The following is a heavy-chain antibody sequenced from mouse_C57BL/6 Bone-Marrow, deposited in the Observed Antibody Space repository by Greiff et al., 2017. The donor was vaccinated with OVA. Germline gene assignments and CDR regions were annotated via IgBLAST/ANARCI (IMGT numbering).Heavy chain of an antibody. Sequence: QVQLQQSGPELVKPGASVKLSCKASGYTFTSYWMHWVKQRPGQGLEWIGMIYPGSGSTNYNEKFKGKATLTADKSSSTAYMQLSSLTSEDSAVYYCAREDYYGSESWFDYWGQGTTVTVSA. D-gene: IGHD1-1*01. CDR1: GYTFTSYW. V-gene: IGHV1-64*01. CDR3: AREDYYGSESWFDY. CDR2: IYPGSGST. J-gene: IGHJ3*01.